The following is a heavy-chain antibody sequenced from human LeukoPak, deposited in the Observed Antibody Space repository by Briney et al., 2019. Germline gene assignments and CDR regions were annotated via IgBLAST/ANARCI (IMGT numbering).Heavy chain of an antibody. V-gene: IGHV7-4-1*02. Sequence: ASVKVSCKDSGYTFTDYAMSWVRQAPGQGLEWTGWNDTNTGNPTYAQGFTAQFGFSLGTSVSTAYLQISSLKAEDTAVYYCARKPYDSRGYYLHEYWGQGTLVTVSS. CDR3: ARKPYDSRGYYLHEY. J-gene: IGHJ4*02. CDR2: NDTNTGNP. CDR1: GYTFTDYA. D-gene: IGHD3-22*01.